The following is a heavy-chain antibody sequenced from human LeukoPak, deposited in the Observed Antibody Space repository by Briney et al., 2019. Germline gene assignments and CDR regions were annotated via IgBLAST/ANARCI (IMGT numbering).Heavy chain of an antibody. CDR1: GGSISSGDYY. CDR2: IYYTGST. D-gene: IGHD6-13*01. V-gene: IGHV4-39*01. Sequence: SETQSLTCTVSGGSISSGDYYWAWIRQPPGTGLEWIGSIYYTGSTYYNPSLKSRVTISVDTSKNQFSLKLSSVTAADTAVYYCASIAAAGIVGPSFGWFDPWGQGTLVTVSS. CDR3: ASIAAAGIVGPSFGWFDP. J-gene: IGHJ5*02.